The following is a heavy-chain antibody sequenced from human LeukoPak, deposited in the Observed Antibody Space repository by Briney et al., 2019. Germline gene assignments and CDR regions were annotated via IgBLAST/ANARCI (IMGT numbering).Heavy chain of an antibody. V-gene: IGHV3-23*01. CDR3: AKDRGDMITFGGVIVDY. CDR1: GFTFSSYA. D-gene: IGHD3-16*02. Sequence: GGSLRLSCAASGFTFSSYAMSWVRQAPGKGLEWVSAISGSGGSTYYADSVKGRFTISRDNSKNTLYLQMNSLRAEDTAVYYCAKDRGDMITFGGVIVDYWGQGTLVTVSS. J-gene: IGHJ4*02. CDR2: ISGSGGST.